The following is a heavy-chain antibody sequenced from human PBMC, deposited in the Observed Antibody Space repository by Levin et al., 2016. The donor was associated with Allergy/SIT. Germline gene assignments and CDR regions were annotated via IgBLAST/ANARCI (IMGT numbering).Heavy chain of an antibody. D-gene: IGHD6-19*01. CDR2: IRFDGNDY. J-gene: IGHJ4*02. CDR1: GFPFNKYG. Sequence: GESLKISCAAFGFPFNKYGMHWVRQAPGKGLECVAAIRFDGNDYYYADSVKGRFLISRDDSKNTLFLQLNSLRPEDTAVYFCARDFFPLAVIPPPIGYWGQGTLVTVFS. CDR3: ARDFFPLAVIPPPIGY. V-gene: IGHV3-33*01.